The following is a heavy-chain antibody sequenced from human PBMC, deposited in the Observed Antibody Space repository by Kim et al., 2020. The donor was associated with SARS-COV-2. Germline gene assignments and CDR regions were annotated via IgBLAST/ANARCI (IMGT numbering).Heavy chain of an antibody. V-gene: IGHV5-51*01. CDR1: GYSFNNYW. CDR3: ARRPRAVAAGFLDS. CDR2: IYPGDSDT. D-gene: IGHD6-19*01. J-gene: IGHJ4*02. Sequence: GESLKISCKGSGYSFNNYWIGWVCQMPGKGLEWMGIIYPGDSDTRYRPSSQGQVTISADKAISTAYLQWNSLKASDTAMYYCARRPRAVAAGFLDSWGQG.